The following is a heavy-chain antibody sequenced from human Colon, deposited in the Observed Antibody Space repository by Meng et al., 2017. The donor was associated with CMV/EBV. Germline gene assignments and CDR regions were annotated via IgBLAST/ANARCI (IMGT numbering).Heavy chain of an antibody. Sequence: FSLSTSGVGVGLIRQPPGKALEWLSLIYWNDDKRYSPSLKSRLTITKDTSKNQVVLTMTNMDPVDTATYYCAHRPPTYYYDSSGYYKNWGQGTLVTVSS. CDR3: AHRPPTYYYDSSGYYKN. V-gene: IGHV2-5*01. D-gene: IGHD3-22*01. J-gene: IGHJ4*02. CDR1: FSLSTSGVG. CDR2: IYWNDDK.